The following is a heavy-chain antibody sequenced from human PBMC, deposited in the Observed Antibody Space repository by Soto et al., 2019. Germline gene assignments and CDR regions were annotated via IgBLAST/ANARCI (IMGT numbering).Heavy chain of an antibody. CDR1: GFTFSSYW. V-gene: IGHV3-7*01. D-gene: IGHD3-3*01. CDR3: ARDSWYYDFWRGYYVPFYLFYC. CDR2: IKQDGSEK. J-gene: IGHJ4*02. Sequence: EVQLVESGGGLVQPGGSLRLSCAASGFTFSSYWMSWVRQAPGKGLEWVANIKQDGSEKYYVDSVKGRFTISRDNAKNSLYLQMNSLRAEGTAVYYCARDSWYYDFWRGYYVPFYLFYCWGQGTLVTVSS.